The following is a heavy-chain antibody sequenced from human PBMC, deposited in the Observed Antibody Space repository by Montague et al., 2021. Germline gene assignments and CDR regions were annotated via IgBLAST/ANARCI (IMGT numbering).Heavy chain of an antibody. Sequence: SETLSLTCTVSGGSISSYYWSWIRQPPGKGLEWIGCIHYNGSTNYNPSLKSRISMSVDTSKNQISLKLNSVTAADTAVYYCARGANDRIAEARTSQFWYYYYFSMDVWGQGTMVTVSS. J-gene: IGHJ6*03. CDR2: IHYNGST. CDR1: GGSISSYY. CDR3: ARGANDRIAEARTSQFWYYYYFSMDV. V-gene: IGHV4-59*01. D-gene: IGHD6-13*01.